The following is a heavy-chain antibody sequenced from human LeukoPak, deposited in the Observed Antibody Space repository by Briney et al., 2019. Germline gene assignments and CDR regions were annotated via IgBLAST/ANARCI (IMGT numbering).Heavy chain of an antibody. CDR3: AALDNGRDY. D-gene: IGHD1-14*01. Sequence: GGSLRLSCAASGFTFSSYGMHWVRQAPGKGLEWVATVSFDGSNKNYADSVKGRFTISRDNAKNTLYLQMNSLRAEDTAVYYCAALDNGRDYWGQGTLVTVSS. J-gene: IGHJ4*02. V-gene: IGHV3-33*05. CDR2: VSFDGSNK. CDR1: GFTFSSYG.